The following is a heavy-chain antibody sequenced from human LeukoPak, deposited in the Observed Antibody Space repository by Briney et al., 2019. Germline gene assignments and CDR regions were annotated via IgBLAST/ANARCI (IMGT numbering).Heavy chain of an antibody. J-gene: IGHJ5*02. Sequence: SVKVSCKASGGTFSNYAISWVRQAPGQGLEWMGGIIPIFGTANYAQKFQGRVTITTDESTSTAYMELSSLRSEDTAVYYCARSLGDNWFDPWGQGTLVAVSS. D-gene: IGHD3-16*01. CDR1: GGTFSNYA. CDR2: IIPIFGTA. V-gene: IGHV1-69*05. CDR3: ARSLGDNWFDP.